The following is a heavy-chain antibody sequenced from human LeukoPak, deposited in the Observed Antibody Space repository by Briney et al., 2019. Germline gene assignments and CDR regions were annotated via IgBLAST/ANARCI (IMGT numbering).Heavy chain of an antibody. Sequence: SETLSLTCTVSGGSISSYYWSWIRQPPGKGLEWIGYIYYSGSTNYNPSLKSRVTISVDTSKYQFSLKLSSVTAADTAVYYCARVFSSSWYGFFQHWGQGTLVTVSS. CDR2: IYYSGST. D-gene: IGHD6-13*01. CDR1: GGSISSYY. V-gene: IGHV4-59*01. CDR3: ARVFSSSWYGFFQH. J-gene: IGHJ1*01.